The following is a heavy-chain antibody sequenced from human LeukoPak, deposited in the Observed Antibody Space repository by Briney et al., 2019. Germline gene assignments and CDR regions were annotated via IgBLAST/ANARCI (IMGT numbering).Heavy chain of an antibody. J-gene: IGHJ4*02. CDR3: TQGYSGYGNQLDWDY. V-gene: IGHV3-49*04. CDR1: GFTFGDYA. Sequence: PGRSLRLSCTASGFTFGDYAMSWVRQAPGKGLEWVGFIRSKAYGGTTEYAASVKGRFTISRDDSKSIAYLQMNSLKTEDTAVYYCTQGYSGYGNQLDWDYWGQGTLVTVSS. D-gene: IGHD5-12*01. CDR2: IRSKAYGGTT.